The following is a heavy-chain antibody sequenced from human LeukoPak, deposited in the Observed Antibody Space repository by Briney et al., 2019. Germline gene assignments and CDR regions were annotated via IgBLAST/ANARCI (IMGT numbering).Heavy chain of an antibody. J-gene: IGHJ1*01. CDR3: ARDKYFQH. V-gene: IGHV3-48*01. Sequence: ETLSLTCTVSGGSISSSSYYWGWIRQPPGKGLEWVSYISSSSSTIYYADSVKGRFTISRDNAKNSLYLQMNSLRAEDTAVYYCARDKYFQHWGQGTLVTVSS. CDR1: GGSISSSS. CDR2: ISSSSSTI.